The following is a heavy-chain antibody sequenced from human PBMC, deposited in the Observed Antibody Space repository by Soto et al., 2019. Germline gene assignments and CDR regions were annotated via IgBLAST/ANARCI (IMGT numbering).Heavy chain of an antibody. D-gene: IGHD3-16*01. Sequence: SGPTLVNPTQTLMLTCTFSGFSLSTSGVGVGWIRQPPGKALEWLALIYWDDAKHYSPSLKSRLTITKNTSKNQVVLTMTNMDPVDTATFFCAHKGGGDRILDYWGQGTLVTVSS. CDR2: IYWDDAK. CDR3: AHKGGGDRILDY. CDR1: GFSLSTSGVG. V-gene: IGHV2-5*02. J-gene: IGHJ4*02.